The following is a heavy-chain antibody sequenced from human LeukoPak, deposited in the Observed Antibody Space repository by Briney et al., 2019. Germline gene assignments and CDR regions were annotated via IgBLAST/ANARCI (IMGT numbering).Heavy chain of an antibody. CDR3: AKDITIFGVATVPDAFDI. Sequence: GGSLRLSCAASGFTFDDYAMHWVRQAPGKGLEWVSGISWNSGSIDYADSVKGRFTISRDNAKNSLYLQMNSLRAEDMALYYCAKDITIFGVATVPDAFDIWGQGTMVTVSS. J-gene: IGHJ3*02. CDR1: GFTFDDYA. CDR2: ISWNSGSI. V-gene: IGHV3-9*03. D-gene: IGHD3-3*01.